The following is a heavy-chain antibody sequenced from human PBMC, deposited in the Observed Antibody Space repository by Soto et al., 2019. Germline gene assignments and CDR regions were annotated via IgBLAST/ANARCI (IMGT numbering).Heavy chain of an antibody. CDR1: GFTFRDYG. Sequence: GGSLRLSCEGPGFTFRDYGFHWVRQAPGKGLEWVAMISYDGSDRYYRDSVQGRFTISRDDSKNTVFLQMNSLRTEDTAMYYCARSTYCNGGSCYPQYWGPGTLVTVSS. CDR2: ISYDGSDR. D-gene: IGHD2-15*01. J-gene: IGHJ4*02. V-gene: IGHV3-30*03. CDR3: ARSTYCNGGSCYPQY.